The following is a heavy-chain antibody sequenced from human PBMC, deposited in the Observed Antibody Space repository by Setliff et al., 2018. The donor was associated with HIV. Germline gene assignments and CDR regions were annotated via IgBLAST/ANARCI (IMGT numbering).Heavy chain of an antibody. J-gene: IGHJ4*02. CDR3: ASPRPYSSGFYDS. CDR2: IIPLPRTT. D-gene: IGHD6-19*01. V-gene: IGHV1-69*13. Sequence: GASVKVSCKASGGTFSSYGFTWVRQAPGQGLEWMGGIIPLPRTTIYAQKLQGRVTITADESTSTVYMDLRSLRSEDAAVYYCASPRPYSSGFYDSWGQGTLVTVSS. CDR1: GGTFSSYG.